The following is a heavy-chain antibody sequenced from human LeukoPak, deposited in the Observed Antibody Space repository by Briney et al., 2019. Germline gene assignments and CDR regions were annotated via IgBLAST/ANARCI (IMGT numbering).Heavy chain of an antibody. V-gene: IGHV4-59*08. D-gene: IGHD4-23*01. Sequence: PSETLSLTCTVSGGSISSYYWSWIRQPPGKGLEWIGFIYYSGSTNYNPSLKGRVTISVDTSKNQFSLKLSSVTAADTAVYYCARPSLDYGGIDAFDFWGQGTLVTVSS. CDR3: ARPSLDYGGIDAFDF. CDR2: IYYSGST. CDR1: GGSISSYY. J-gene: IGHJ3*01.